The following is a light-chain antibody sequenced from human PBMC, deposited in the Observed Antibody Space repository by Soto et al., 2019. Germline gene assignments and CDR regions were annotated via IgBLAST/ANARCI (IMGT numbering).Light chain of an antibody. V-gene: IGKV1-27*01. CDR2: DAS. CDR3: QHYNRAPWT. J-gene: IGKJ1*01. CDR1: QGVYTF. Sequence: VQMTQSPSSLSASVGDRVTITCRASQGVYTFLAWYRQRPGRAPELLIYDASTLQAGVPSRFSGDGFGTHFTLTISSLQPEDVATYYCQHYNRAPWTFGQGTKV.